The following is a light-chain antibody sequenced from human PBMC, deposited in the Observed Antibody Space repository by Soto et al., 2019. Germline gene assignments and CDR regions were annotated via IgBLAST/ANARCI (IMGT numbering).Light chain of an antibody. Sequence: EIVMTQSPATLSVSTGDRANLSCRASQSVSSHLAWYQQKPGQAPRLLIYCASTRATGIPARFSSSGSGAEFTPTISSLQPEDYAVYYCQQYNNWPRRTFGQGTKVDIK. J-gene: IGKJ1*01. CDR1: QSVSSH. V-gene: IGKV3-15*01. CDR2: CAS. CDR3: QQYNNWPRRT.